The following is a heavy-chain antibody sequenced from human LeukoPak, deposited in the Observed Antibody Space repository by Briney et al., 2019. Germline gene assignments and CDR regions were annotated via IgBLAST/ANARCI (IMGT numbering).Heavy chain of an antibody. Sequence: HPGGSLRLSCAASGFTFSSYAMHWVRQAPGKGLEWVAVISYDGSNKYYADSVKGRFTISRDNSKNTLYLQMNSLRAEDTAVYYCARDSGVLFTMIVVGTLGAFDIWGQGTMVTVSS. D-gene: IGHD3-22*01. V-gene: IGHV3-30*04. CDR3: ARDSGVLFTMIVVGTLGAFDI. CDR2: ISYDGSNK. CDR1: GFTFSSYA. J-gene: IGHJ3*02.